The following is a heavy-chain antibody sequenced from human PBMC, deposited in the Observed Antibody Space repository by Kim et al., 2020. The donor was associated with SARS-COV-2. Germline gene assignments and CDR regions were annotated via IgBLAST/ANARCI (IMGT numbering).Heavy chain of an antibody. CDR1: GGSISSYY. J-gene: IGHJ4*02. CDR3: ARVAGSGSYSKYYFDY. D-gene: IGHD3-10*01. Sequence: SETLSLTCTVSGGSISSYYWSWIRQPPGKGLEWIGYIYYSGSTNYNPSLKSRVTISVDTSKNQFSLKLSSVTAADTAVYYCARVAGSGSYSKYYFDYWGQGTLVTVSS. V-gene: IGHV4-59*01. CDR2: IYYSGST.